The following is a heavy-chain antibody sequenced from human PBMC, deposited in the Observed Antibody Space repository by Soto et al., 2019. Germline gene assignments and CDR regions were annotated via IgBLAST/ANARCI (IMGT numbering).Heavy chain of an antibody. CDR2: IKQDGSEK. V-gene: IGHV3-7*05. J-gene: IGHJ4*02. CDR3: ARVSTDGYIDNLSCDY. D-gene: IGHD5-12*01. Sequence: GGSLRLSCAASGFTFSSYWMSWVRQAPGKGLEWVANIKQDGSEKYYVDSVKGRFTISRDNAKNSLYLQMNSLRAEDTAVYYCARVSTDGYIDNLSCDYWGQGTLVTVSS. CDR1: GFTFSSYW.